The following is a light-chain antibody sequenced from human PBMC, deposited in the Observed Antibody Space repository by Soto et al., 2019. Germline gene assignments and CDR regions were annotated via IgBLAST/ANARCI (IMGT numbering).Light chain of an antibody. V-gene: IGKV1-5*03. CDR1: QSISSW. J-gene: IGKJ1*01. CDR2: KAS. CDR3: QQYNSYPWT. Sequence: IQMTQSPSTLSASVGDRVTITCRASQSISSWLAWYQQKPGKAPKLLIYKASSLESGVPSRFSGSGSGTEFTLTISSLQPDDFATYYCQQYNSYPWTFGQGTKVEIX.